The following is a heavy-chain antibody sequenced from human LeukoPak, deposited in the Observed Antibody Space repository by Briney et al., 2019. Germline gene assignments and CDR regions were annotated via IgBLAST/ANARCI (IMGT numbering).Heavy chain of an antibody. D-gene: IGHD2-8*01. V-gene: IGHV1-69*13. CDR1: GGTFSSYA. CDR3: ARNADCTNGVCYTFDY. Sequence: GASVKVSCKASGGTFSSYAISWVRQAPGQGLEWMGGIIPIFGTANYAQKFQGRVTITADESTSTAYMELSSLRSEDTAVYCCARNADCTNGVCYTFDYWGQGTLVTVSS. CDR2: IIPIFGTA. J-gene: IGHJ4*02.